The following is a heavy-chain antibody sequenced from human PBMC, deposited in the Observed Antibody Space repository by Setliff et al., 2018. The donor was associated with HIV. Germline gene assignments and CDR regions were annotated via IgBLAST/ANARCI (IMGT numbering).Heavy chain of an antibody. J-gene: IGHJ4*02. CDR2: ISPDNGNR. D-gene: IGHD1-1*01. CDR1: GYTFTDYF. Sequence: VASVKVSCKSSGYTFTDYFMHWVRQAPGQGLEWMGWISPDNGNRRILRRFQGRVTMTRDTSINTAYMELSGLTSDDTAVYYCARQLSNSFDYWGQGTPVTVSS. V-gene: IGHV1-2*02. CDR3: ARQLSNSFDY.